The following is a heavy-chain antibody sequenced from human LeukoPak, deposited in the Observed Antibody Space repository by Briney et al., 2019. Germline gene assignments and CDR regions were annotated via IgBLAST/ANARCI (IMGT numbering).Heavy chain of an antibody. Sequence: GGSLRLSCEASGFTFTSHWMSWVRQVPGKGLEWVAKINEDGREKYYVDSVKGRFTISRDNAKNSLSLQMNSLRAEDTAVYYCARTRVDTTTFDYFDYWGQGTLVTVSS. CDR2: INEDGREK. V-gene: IGHV3-7*03. J-gene: IGHJ4*02. CDR1: GFTFTSHW. D-gene: IGHD4-11*01. CDR3: ARTRVDTTTFDYFDY.